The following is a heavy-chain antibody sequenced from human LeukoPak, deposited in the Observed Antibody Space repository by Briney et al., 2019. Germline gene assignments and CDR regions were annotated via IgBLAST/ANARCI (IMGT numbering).Heavy chain of an antibody. D-gene: IGHD3-16*01. Sequence: GESLKISCKGSGYSFTSYWIGWVRQMPGKGLEWMGIIYPGDSDTRYSPSFQGQVTISADKSISTAYLQWSSLKASDTAMYYCARRGYDYVWGSYGDYWGQGTLVTVSS. J-gene: IGHJ4*02. V-gene: IGHV5-51*01. CDR3: ARRGYDYVWGSYGDY. CDR2: IYPGDSDT. CDR1: GYSFTSYW.